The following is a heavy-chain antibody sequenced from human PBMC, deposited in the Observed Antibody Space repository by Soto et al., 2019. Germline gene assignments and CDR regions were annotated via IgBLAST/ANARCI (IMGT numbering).Heavy chain of an antibody. CDR3: AREAWYYYGMDV. CDR1: GFIFNTYG. CDR2: IWPDGSNR. Sequence: PGGSLRLSCAASGFIFNTYGMHWVRQAPGKGLEWVAVIWPDGSNRYYADSVSGQFTISRDNSKNTLFLQMNSLSAEDTALYYCAREAWYYYGMDVWGQGTTVTVSS. V-gene: IGHV3-33*01. J-gene: IGHJ6*02.